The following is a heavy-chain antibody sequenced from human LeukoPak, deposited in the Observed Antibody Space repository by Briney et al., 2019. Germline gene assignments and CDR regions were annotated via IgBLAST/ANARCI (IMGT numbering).Heavy chain of an antibody. J-gene: IGHJ4*02. D-gene: IGHD3-9*01. Sequence: ASVKVSCKASGYTFTSYAMNWVRQAPGQGLEWMGWINPNSGGTNYAQKFQGRVTMTRDTSISTAYMELSRLRSDDTAVYYCARGGDILTGYYSPDYWGQGTLVTVSS. V-gene: IGHV1-2*02. CDR1: GYTFTSYA. CDR3: ARGGDILTGYYSPDY. CDR2: INPNSGGT.